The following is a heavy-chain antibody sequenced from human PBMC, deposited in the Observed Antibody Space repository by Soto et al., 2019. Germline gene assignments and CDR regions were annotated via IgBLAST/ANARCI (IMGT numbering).Heavy chain of an antibody. CDR1: GGSISSYY. D-gene: IGHD3-3*01. CDR3: ARAQITIFGVVTLDY. CDR2: IYYSGST. Sequence: SETLSLTCTVSGGSISSYYWSWIRQPPGKGLEWIGYIYYSGSTNYNPSLKSRVTISVDTSKNQFSLKLSSVTAADTAVYYCARAQITIFGVVTLDYWGQGTLVTVSS. J-gene: IGHJ4*02. V-gene: IGHV4-59*01.